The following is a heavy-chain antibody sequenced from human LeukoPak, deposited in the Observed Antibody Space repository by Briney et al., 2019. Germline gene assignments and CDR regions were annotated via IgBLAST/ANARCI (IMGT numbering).Heavy chain of an antibody. Sequence: GESLQISSHAPRSGFHNHWIGWGRPLPGRGREWMGIIYPGDSDTKYSPSFQGQVTFSVDKSISTAYLQWTSLKASDTAIYYCARRKVAAAGYYWFYPWGQGTLVTVSS. V-gene: IGHV5-51*01. CDR1: RSGFHNHW. D-gene: IGHD2-15*01. CDR3: ARRKVAAAGYYWFYP. CDR2: IYPGDSDT. J-gene: IGHJ5*02.